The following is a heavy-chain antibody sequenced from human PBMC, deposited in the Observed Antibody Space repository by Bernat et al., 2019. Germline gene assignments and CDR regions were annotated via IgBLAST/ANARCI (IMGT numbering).Heavy chain of an antibody. CDR1: GGSFSGYY. CDR3: ARGRGWESGDLFYYYSYMDF. D-gene: IGHD1-26*01. Sequence: QVQLQQWGAGLLKPSETLSLTCAVYGGSFSGYYWNWIRQPPGKGLEWIGEINHSGSTNYNPSLKSRVTISVDTSKTQFSLMLSSVTAADTAVYYCARGRGWESGDLFYYYSYMDFWGKGTTVTVSS. CDR2: INHSGST. J-gene: IGHJ6*03. V-gene: IGHV4-34*01.